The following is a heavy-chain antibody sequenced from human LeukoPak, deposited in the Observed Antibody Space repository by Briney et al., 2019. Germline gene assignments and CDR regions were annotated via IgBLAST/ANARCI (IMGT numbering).Heavy chain of an antibody. CDR1: GFTFSSYW. CDR2: INSDGSST. J-gene: IGHJ3*02. V-gene: IGHV3-74*01. CDR3: ARGGRYLDLNAFDI. D-gene: IGHD1-26*01. Sequence: GGSLRLSCAASGFTFSSYWMHWVRQAPGKGLVWVSRINSDGSSTNYADSVKGRFAISRDNAKNTLYLQMNSLRAEDTAVYYCARGGRYLDLNAFDIWGQGTMVTVSS.